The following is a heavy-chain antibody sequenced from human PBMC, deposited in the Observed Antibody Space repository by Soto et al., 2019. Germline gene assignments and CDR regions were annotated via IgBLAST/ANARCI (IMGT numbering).Heavy chain of an antibody. CDR2: IYYSGST. D-gene: IGHD6-19*01. J-gene: IGHJ5*02. V-gene: IGHV4-59*01. Sequence: SETLSLTCTVSGGSISSYYWSWIRQPPGKGLEWIGYIYYSGSTNYNPSLKSRVTISVDKSKNQFSLKLSSVTAADTAVYYGARALGIAVAGPWFDPWGQGTLVTVSS. CDR1: GGSISSYY. CDR3: ARALGIAVAGPWFDP.